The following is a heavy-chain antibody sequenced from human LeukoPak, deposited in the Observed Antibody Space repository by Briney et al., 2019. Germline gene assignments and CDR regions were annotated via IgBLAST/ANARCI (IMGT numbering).Heavy chain of an antibody. V-gene: IGHV4-39*07. D-gene: IGHD3-10*01. J-gene: IGHJ4*02. Sequence: SETLSLTCTVSGGSISSSIYYWRWIRQAPGRGLEWIGSICYSGSTYYNPSLKSLITLSVDTTKYQYSLKVTSVTAADTAVYYCARGLIVPDAMTGSGSYSTDYWGQRTLVTVSS. CDR1: GGSISSSIYY. CDR3: ARGLIVPDAMTGSGSYSTDY. CDR2: ICYSGST.